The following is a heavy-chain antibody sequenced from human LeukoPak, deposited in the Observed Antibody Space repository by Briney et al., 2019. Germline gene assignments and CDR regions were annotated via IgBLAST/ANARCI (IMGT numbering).Heavy chain of an antibody. CDR1: GFTFSSYG. D-gene: IGHD2-2*01. CDR3: ARGLGMVVVPAAILDY. Sequence: QPGGSLRLSCVASGFTFSSYGVHWVRQAPGKGLEWLAVIWYDGSDTYYADSVEGRFTICRDNSKYTVYLQMNSLRDGDTAVYYCARGLGMVVVPAAILDYWGQGTLVTVSS. J-gene: IGHJ4*02. CDR2: IWYDGSDT. V-gene: IGHV3-33*01.